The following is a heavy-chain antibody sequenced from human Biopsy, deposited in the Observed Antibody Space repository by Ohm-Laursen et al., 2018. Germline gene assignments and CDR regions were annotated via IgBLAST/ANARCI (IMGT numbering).Heavy chain of an antibody. D-gene: IGHD3-3*01. CDR3: AAGADDYYTEFDY. CDR1: GGPSTNYA. J-gene: IGHJ4*02. Sequence: ASVKVSCKASGGPSTNYAFSWVRQAPGQGLEWVGRIVPILGHLNYAQRFQGRVSITADKSTSYVYMELSRLTSGDTAVYYCAAGADDYYTEFDYWGPGTLVTVSS. V-gene: IGHV1-69*04. CDR2: IVPILGHL.